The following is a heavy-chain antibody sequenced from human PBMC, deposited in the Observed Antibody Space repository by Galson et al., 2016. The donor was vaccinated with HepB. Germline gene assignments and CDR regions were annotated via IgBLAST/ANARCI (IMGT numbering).Heavy chain of an antibody. D-gene: IGHD3-3*01. CDR3: AKDLDTSGYVLFGPWGS. J-gene: IGHJ4*02. V-gene: IGHV3-23*05. CDR2: IPSNGIGA. Sequence: SLRLSCAASGFTFDSYAMSWVRQAPGKGLEWISGIPSNGIGAQYAGAVKGRFIISRDNSKNVLYLQMKSLRAEDTAKYYCAKDLDTSGYVLFGPWGSWGQGILVIVSS. CDR1: GFTFDSYA.